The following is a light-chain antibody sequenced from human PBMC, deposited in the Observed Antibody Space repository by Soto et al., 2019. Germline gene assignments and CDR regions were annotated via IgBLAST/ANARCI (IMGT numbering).Light chain of an antibody. J-gene: IGLJ2*01. CDR3: ASYAGSDSWV. CDR1: SSDVGNYDY. Sequence: QSVLTQPPSASGSPGQSVTISCTGTSSDVGNYDYVSWYQQHPGKAPKLMIFEVSRRPSGVPGRFSGSKSGYTASLTVSGLQAEDEADYYCASYAGSDSWVFGGGTKLTVL. V-gene: IGLV2-8*01. CDR2: EVS.